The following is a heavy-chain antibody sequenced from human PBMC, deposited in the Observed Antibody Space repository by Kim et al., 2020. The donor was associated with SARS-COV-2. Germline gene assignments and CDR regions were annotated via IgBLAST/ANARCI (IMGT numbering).Heavy chain of an antibody. D-gene: IGHD2-2*01. CDR1: GFTFSSYA. CDR2: ISGSGGST. J-gene: IGHJ4*02. CDR3: AKNNCSSTSCYPGADY. V-gene: IGHV3-23*01. Sequence: GGSLRLSCAASGFTFSSYAMSWVRQAPGKGLEWVSAISGSGGSTYYADSVKGRFTISRDNSKNTLYLQMNSLRAEDTAVYYCAKNNCSSTSCYPGADYWGQGTLVTVSS.